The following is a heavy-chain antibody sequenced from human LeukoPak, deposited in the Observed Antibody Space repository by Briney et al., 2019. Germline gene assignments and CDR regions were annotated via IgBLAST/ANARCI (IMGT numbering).Heavy chain of an antibody. CDR1: SGSISGYY. CDR2: IHYSGST. V-gene: IGHV4-59*01. CDR3: AREKIGSGYNQDLDY. D-gene: IGHD5-24*01. J-gene: IGHJ4*02. Sequence: SETLSLTCTVSSGSISGYYWSWIRQPPGKGLEWIGYIHYSGSTNYNPSLKSRVTISVDTSKTQFSLKLNSVTAADTAVYYCAREKIGSGYNQDLDYWGQGTLVTVSS.